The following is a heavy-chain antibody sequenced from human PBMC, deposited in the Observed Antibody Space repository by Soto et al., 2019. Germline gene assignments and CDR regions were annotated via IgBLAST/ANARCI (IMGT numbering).Heavy chain of an antibody. CDR3: ARGNPFNSAGFDV. CDR1: GYTFSDFD. CDR2: MNAKSGDT. Sequence: QAHLEQAGAELKRPGASVKVSCKASGYTFSDFDINWLRQASGQGPEWMGWMNAKSGDTFFAQRFQGKFNMTWDTSLSTAYMEVGSLTSDDTAIYYCARGNPFNSAGFDVWGQGTTVAVSS. V-gene: IGHV1-8*01. J-gene: IGHJ6*02. D-gene: IGHD2-21*01.